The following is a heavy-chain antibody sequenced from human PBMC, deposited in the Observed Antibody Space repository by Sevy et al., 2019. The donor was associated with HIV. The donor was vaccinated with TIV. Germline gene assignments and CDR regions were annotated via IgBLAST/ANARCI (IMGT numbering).Heavy chain of an antibody. CDR2: IKSEFDGGAI. Sequence: GGSLRLSCTASGFTFSSAWMSWVRQAPGKGLEWVGRIKSEFDGGAIDYAAPVKGIFSISREDSKNTVYLQMNSLKTEDTAVYYCITDPAYRGYDEEVINYYFYGMDVWGQGTTVTVSS. J-gene: IGHJ6*02. CDR3: ITDPAYRGYDEEVINYYFYGMDV. CDR1: GFTFSSAW. D-gene: IGHD5-12*01. V-gene: IGHV3-15*01.